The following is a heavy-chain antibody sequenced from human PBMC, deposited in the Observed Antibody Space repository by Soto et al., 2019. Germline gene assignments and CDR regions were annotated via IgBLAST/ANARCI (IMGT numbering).Heavy chain of an antibody. CDR1: GFTLSSYW. CDR2: IKQDGSQK. V-gene: IGHV3-7*01. D-gene: IGHD4-17*01. J-gene: IGHJ4*02. CDR3: MTSVTTHDY. Sequence: HPGGSLRLSCAASGFTLSSYWMNWVRLAPGKGLEWVANIKQDGSQKNYVDSVKGRFTISRDNAKNSLYLQMSSLRAEDTAVYYCMTSVTTHDYWGQGTLVTVSS.